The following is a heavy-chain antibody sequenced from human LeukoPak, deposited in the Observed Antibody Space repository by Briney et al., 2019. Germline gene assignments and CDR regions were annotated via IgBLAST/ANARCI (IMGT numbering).Heavy chain of an antibody. CDR2: IYYSGST. CDR3: ARHGGGAWARGYFDY. V-gene: IGHV4-59*08. J-gene: IGHJ4*02. CDR1: GGSISSYY. D-gene: IGHD1-26*01. Sequence: SETLSLTCTVSGGSISSYYWSWIRQPPGKGLEWIGYIYYSGSTNYNPSLKSRVTISVDRSKNQLYLKLSSVNAADTAVYDCARHGGGAWARGYFDYWGQGTLVTVSS.